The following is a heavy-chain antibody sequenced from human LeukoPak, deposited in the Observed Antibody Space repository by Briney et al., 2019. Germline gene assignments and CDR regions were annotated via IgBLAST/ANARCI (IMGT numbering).Heavy chain of an antibody. CDR2: IYHSGST. V-gene: IGHV4-30-2*01. D-gene: IGHD3-16*02. J-gene: IGHJ3*02. Sequence: PSQTLSLTCTVSGGSISSGGYYWSWIRQPPGKGLEWIGYIYHSGSTYYNPSLKSRVTISVDRSKNQFSLKLSSVTAADTAVYYCARDDRVSHAFDIWGQGTMVTVSS. CDR3: ARDDRVSHAFDI. CDR1: GGSISSGGYY.